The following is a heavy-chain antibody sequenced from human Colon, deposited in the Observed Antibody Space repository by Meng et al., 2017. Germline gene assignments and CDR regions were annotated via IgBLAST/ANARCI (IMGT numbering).Heavy chain of an antibody. D-gene: IGHD4-23*01. J-gene: IGHJ4*02. CDR1: GGSSTTNSY. Sequence: QVQPLESGPGLVKPSGTLSLTCAVSGGSSTTNSYWSWVRQSPEKGLEWIGQIDHRGDPYYNPSLKSRVTMSVDRSKSQVSLQLTSVTAADTAVYYCARHGGYYQDYWGQGTLVTVSS. CDR2: IDHRGDP. CDR3: ARHGGYYQDY. V-gene: IGHV4-4*02.